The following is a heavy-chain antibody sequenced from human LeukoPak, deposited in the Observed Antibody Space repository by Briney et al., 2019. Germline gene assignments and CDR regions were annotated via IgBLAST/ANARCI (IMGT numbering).Heavy chain of an antibody. J-gene: IGHJ4*02. CDR2: IYPGTSDA. CDR3: ARGAAAGHFDY. V-gene: IGHV5-51*01. Sequence: GESLKISCKASGYSFPTYWIGWVRQMPGKGLELMGIIYPGTSDARNSPSFQGQVTLSVDRSITTAYLQWSSLKASDTAMYYCARGAAAGHFDYWGQGTLVTVSS. D-gene: IGHD6-13*01. CDR1: GYSFPTYW.